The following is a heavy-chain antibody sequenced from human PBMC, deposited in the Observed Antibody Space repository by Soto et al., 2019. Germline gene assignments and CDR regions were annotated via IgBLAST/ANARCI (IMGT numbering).Heavy chain of an antibody. J-gene: IGHJ5*02. CDR2: IYYSGST. CDR3: ARPVTTEGWFDP. CDR1: GGSISSSSYY. V-gene: IGHV4-39*01. Sequence: WTVSGGSISSSSYYWGWIKKPPGKGLEWIGSIYYSGSTYYNPSLKSRVTISVDTSKNQFSLKLSSVTAADTAVYYCARPVTTEGWFDPWGQATLVTVSS. D-gene: IGHD4-17*01.